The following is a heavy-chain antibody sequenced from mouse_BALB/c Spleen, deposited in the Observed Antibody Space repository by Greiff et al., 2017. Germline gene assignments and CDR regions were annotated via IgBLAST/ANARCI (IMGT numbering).Heavy chain of an antibody. CDR2: INPSTGYT. V-gene: IGHV1-7*01. CDR3: ARHSSGYDYAMDY. Sequence: VQLQQSGAELAKPGASVKMSCKASGYTFTSYWMHWVKQRPGQGLEWIGYINPSTGYTEYNQKFKDKATLTADKSSSTAYMQLSSLTSEDSAVYYCARHSSGYDYAMDYWGQGTSVTVSS. D-gene: IGHD3-1*01. J-gene: IGHJ4*01. CDR1: GYTFTSYW.